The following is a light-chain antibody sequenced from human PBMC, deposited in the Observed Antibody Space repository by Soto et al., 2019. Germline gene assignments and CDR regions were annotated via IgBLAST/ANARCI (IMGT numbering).Light chain of an antibody. Sequence: EIVLTQSPATLSVSPGERANLSCLASQSLSINYVAWYQQRPGQAPRLLIYAASSRAAGIPDRFSGSGSGTDFTLDISRLEPEDFAVYYCQEYENTPGTFGRGTRLEIK. CDR2: AAS. CDR1: QSLSINY. V-gene: IGKV3-20*01. J-gene: IGKJ5*01. CDR3: QEYENTPGT.